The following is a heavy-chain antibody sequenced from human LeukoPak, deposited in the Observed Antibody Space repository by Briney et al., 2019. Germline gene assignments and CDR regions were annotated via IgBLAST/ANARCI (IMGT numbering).Heavy chain of an antibody. V-gene: IGHV3-21*01. CDR3: ARDLRVVAQYYFDY. D-gene: IGHD2-15*01. CDR2: ISSTSSYI. Sequence: GGSLRLSCAASGFTFISYSMNWVRQAPGKGLEWVSSISSTSSYIYYADSLKGRFTISRDNAKNSLYLQMNSLRAEDTAAYYCARDLRVVAQYYFDYWGQGTLVTVSS. CDR1: GFTFISYS. J-gene: IGHJ4*02.